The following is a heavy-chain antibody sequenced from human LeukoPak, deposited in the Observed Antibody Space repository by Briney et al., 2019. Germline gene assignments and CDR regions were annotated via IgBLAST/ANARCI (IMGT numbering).Heavy chain of an antibody. CDR2: ISDSGVNQ. V-gene: IGHV3-30-3*01. CDR3: AMDADSRRNDY. Sequence: GGSLRLSCTASGFTFSDNVMHWVRQTPAKGLEWVAVISDSGVNQYYADSLKGRFTISRDNAKNSLYLQMNSLRAEDTAVYYCAMDADSRRNDYWGQGTLVTVSS. D-gene: IGHD6-13*01. CDR1: GFTFSDNV. J-gene: IGHJ4*02.